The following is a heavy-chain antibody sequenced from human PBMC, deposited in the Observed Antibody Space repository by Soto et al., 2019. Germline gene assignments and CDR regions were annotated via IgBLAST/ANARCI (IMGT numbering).Heavy chain of an antibody. CDR1: GGSIISYY. CDR2: IYYSGST. CDR3: ARVSGSYYQDY. J-gene: IGHJ4*02. D-gene: IGHD1-26*01. V-gene: IGHV4-59*01. Sequence: LSLTCTVSGGSIISYYWSWIRQPPGKGLEWIGYIYYSGSTNYNPSLKSRVTISVDTSKNQFSLKLSSVTAADTAVYYCARVSGSYYQDYWGQGTLVTVSS.